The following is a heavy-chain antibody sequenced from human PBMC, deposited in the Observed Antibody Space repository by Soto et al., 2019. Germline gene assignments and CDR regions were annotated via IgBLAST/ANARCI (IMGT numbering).Heavy chain of an antibody. J-gene: IGHJ4*02. V-gene: IGHV3-30-3*01. CDR2: ISYDGSNK. CDR1: GFTFSSYA. D-gene: IGHD3-22*01. CDR3: ARDHPYYYDSSGYYSSYYFDY. Sequence: PVGSLRLSCAASGFTFSSYAMHWVRQAPGKGLEWVAVISYDGSNKYYADSVKGRFTISRDNSKNTLYLQMNSLRAEDTAVYYCARDHPYYYDSSGYYSSYYFDYWGQGTLVTVSS.